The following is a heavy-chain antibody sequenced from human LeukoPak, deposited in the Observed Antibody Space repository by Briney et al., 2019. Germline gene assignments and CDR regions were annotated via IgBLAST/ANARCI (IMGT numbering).Heavy chain of an antibody. CDR2: MDGNSGKT. J-gene: IGHJ3*02. CDR1: GHTFTSYD. Sequence: ASVKVSCKTSGHTFTSYDINWVRQVTGQGLEWVGGMDGNSGKTAYAQNFLGRVTITRNTSISTAYMELSSLRSEDTAVYYCARLYYYASSGYDALDIWGQGTMVAVSS. V-gene: IGHV1-8*01. CDR3: ARLYYYASSGYDALDI. D-gene: IGHD3-22*01.